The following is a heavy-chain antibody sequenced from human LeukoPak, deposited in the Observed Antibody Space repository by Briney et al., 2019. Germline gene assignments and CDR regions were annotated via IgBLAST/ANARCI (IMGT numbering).Heavy chain of an antibody. Sequence: GGSLRLSCAASGFTFSSYWMSWVRQAPGKGLEWVANIKQDGGEKYYVDSVKGRFTISRDNAKNSLYLQMNSLRAEDTALYYCARGRYCSRTSCENFDYWAQGTLVTVSS. J-gene: IGHJ4*02. CDR2: IKQDGGEK. D-gene: IGHD2-2*01. CDR3: ARGRYCSRTSCENFDY. CDR1: GFTFSSYW. V-gene: IGHV3-7*01.